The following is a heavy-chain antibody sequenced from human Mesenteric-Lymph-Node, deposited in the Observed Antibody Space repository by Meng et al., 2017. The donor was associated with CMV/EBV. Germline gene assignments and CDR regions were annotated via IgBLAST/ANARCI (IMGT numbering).Heavy chain of an antibody. Sequence: GESLKISCAASGFTFSTYAMSWVRQAPGKGLEWVSGINWNGGSTGYADSVKGRFTISRDNAKNSLYLQMNSLRAEDTALYYCARSMVVTPYYWGQGTLVTVSS. V-gene: IGHV3-20*04. CDR2: INWNGGST. J-gene: IGHJ4*02. D-gene: IGHD4-23*01. CDR3: ARSMVVTPYY. CDR1: GFTFSTYA.